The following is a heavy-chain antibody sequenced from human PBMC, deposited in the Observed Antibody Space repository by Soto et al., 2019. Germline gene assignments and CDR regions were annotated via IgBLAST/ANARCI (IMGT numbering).Heavy chain of an antibody. CDR3: ARDRTYSSGWSTYFDY. V-gene: IGHV3-33*01. Sequence: GGSLRLSCAASGFTFSGYGMHWVRQAPGKGLEWVAVIWYDGSNKYYADSVKGRFTISRDNSKNTLYLQMNSLRAEDTAVYYCARDRTYSSGWSTYFDYWGQGTLVTVSS. CDR2: IWYDGSNK. D-gene: IGHD6-19*01. J-gene: IGHJ4*02. CDR1: GFTFSGYG.